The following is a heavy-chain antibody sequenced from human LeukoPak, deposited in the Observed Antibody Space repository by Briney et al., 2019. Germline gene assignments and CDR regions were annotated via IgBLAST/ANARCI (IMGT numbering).Heavy chain of an antibody. Sequence: PGGSLRLSCAASEFTFNNYVMNWVRQAPGKGLEWVSGISGSGGNTYYADSVKGRFTISRDNSKNMLYLQMDSLRAEDTALYYCTKDLKRTTMRSFDYWGQGTLVSVS. J-gene: IGHJ4*02. V-gene: IGHV3-23*01. CDR2: ISGSGGNT. CDR1: EFTFNNYV. D-gene: IGHD4-17*01. CDR3: TKDLKRTTMRSFDY.